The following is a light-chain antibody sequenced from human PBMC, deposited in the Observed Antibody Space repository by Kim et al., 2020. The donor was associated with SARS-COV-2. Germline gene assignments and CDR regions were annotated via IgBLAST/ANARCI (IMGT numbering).Light chain of an antibody. CDR3: QVWDSSVV. J-gene: IGLJ2*01. CDR2: RDS. Sequence: SYELTQPLSVSVALGQTARITCGGNNIGSKNVHWYQQKPGQAPVLVIYRDSNRPSGIPERFSGSNSGNTATLTISRAQAWDEADYYCQVWDSSVVFGGGTQLTVL. V-gene: IGLV3-9*01. CDR1: NIGSKN.